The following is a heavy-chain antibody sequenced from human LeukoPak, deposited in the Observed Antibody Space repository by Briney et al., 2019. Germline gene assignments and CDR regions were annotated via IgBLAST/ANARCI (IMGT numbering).Heavy chain of an antibody. CDR2: INWNGGST. CDR3: ARYSFSGSYSYYFDY. CDR1: GFTFDDYG. J-gene: IGHJ4*02. Sequence: GGSLRLSXAASGFTFDDYGMSWVRQAPGKGLEWVSGINWNGGSTGYADSVKGRFTISRDNAKNSLYLQMNSLRAEDTALYYCARYSFSGSYSYYFDYWGQGTLVTVSS. D-gene: IGHD1-26*01. V-gene: IGHV3-20*04.